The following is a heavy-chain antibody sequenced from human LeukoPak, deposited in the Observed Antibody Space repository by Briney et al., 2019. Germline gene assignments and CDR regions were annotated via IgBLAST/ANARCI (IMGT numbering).Heavy chain of an antibody. Sequence: ASVKVSCKTSGYTFNNSGITWVRQAPGQGLEWVGWISAYNGNTNYAQKFQGRVTMTTDTSTSTAYMELRSLRSDDTAVYYCAGSGDIVAIKSFDYWGQGTLVTVSS. CDR3: AGSGDIVAIKSFDY. CDR2: ISAYNGNT. J-gene: IGHJ4*02. V-gene: IGHV1-18*01. D-gene: IGHD5-12*01. CDR1: GYTFNNSG.